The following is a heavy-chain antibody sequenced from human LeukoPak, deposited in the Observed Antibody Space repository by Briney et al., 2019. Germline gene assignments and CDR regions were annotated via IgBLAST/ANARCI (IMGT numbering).Heavy chain of an antibody. CDR1: VYTFTVYY. CDR3: ARGLGRGYGDYTLDY. Sequence: ASVTVSFTASVYTFTVYYMHWVRQAPGQELEWMGWINPNSGGTNYAQKFQGRVTMTRDTSISTAYMELSRLRYDDTAVYYCARGLGRGYGDYTLDYWGQGTLVTVSS. J-gene: IGHJ4*02. D-gene: IGHD4-17*01. CDR2: INPNSGGT. V-gene: IGHV1-2*02.